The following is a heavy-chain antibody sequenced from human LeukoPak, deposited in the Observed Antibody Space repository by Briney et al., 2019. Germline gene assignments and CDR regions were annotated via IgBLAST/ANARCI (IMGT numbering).Heavy chain of an antibody. V-gene: IGHV1-18*01. CDR3: ARGYYYYDILTGHDY. CDR2: ISAYNGNT. J-gene: IGHJ4*02. Sequence: ASVKVSCKASGYTFTSYGISWVRQAPGQGLEWMGWISAYNGNTNYAQKLQGRVTMTTATSTSTAYMELRSLRSDDTAVYYCARGYYYYDILTGHDYWGQGTLVTVSS. D-gene: IGHD3-9*01. CDR1: GYTFTSYG.